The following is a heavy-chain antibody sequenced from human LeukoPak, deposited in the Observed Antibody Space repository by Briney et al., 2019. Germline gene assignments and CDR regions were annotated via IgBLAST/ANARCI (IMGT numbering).Heavy chain of an antibody. J-gene: IGHJ4*02. D-gene: IGHD6-6*01. CDR2: ISYDGSDK. CDR3: VKDLVGSSSSHGFDS. Sequence: GGSLRLSCAGSGFNLTCHGMDLLRQAPGKGLEWVAVISYDGSDKSYADSVKGRFTISRDNSKNTLYLQMNSLRAEDTAVYYCVKDLVGSSSSHGFDSWGQGTLVTVSS. V-gene: IGHV3-30*18. CDR1: GFNLTCHG.